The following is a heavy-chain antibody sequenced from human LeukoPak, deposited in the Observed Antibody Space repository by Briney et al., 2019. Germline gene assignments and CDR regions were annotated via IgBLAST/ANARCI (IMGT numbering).Heavy chain of an antibody. D-gene: IGHD5-24*01. J-gene: IGHJ4*02. Sequence: GGSLRLSCGASGFTLSDYSMKCVRQAPGKGLEWISYIGIDSRNTNYADSVKGRFTISGDKAKNSLYLQMNSLRVEDTAVYYCARDYKYAFDNWGQGTLVTVSS. CDR2: IGIDSRNT. V-gene: IGHV3-11*06. CDR3: ARDYKYAFDN. CDR1: GFTLSDYS.